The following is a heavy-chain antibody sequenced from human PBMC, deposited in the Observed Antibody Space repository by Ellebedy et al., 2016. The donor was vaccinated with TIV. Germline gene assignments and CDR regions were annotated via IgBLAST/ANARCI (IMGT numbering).Heavy chain of an antibody. CDR1: GFTFSSYS. CDR2: ITGSSSTT. J-gene: IGHJ4*02. D-gene: IGHD4-17*01. CDR3: AKEDGDYNFDY. V-gene: IGHV3-48*01. Sequence: GESLKISCAASGFTFSSYSMNWVRQAPGKGLEWVSYITGSSSTTYYADSVKGRFTISRDHSKNTLYLQMNSLRAEDTAVYYCAKEDGDYNFDYWGQGTLVTVSS.